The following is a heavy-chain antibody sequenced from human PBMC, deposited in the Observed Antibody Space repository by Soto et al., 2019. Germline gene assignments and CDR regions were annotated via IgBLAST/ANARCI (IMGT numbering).Heavy chain of an antibody. V-gene: IGHV3-15*01. D-gene: IGHD6-13*01. J-gene: IGHJ6*02. Sequence: WSLRLSCAASGFTFSNAWMSWVRQAPGKGLEWVGRIKSKTDGGTTDYAAPVKGRFTISRDDSKNTLYLQMNSLKTEDTAVYYCTTEAAADPYYYYGMDVWGQGTTVTVSS. CDR3: TTEAAADPYYYYGMDV. CDR2: IKSKTDGGTT. CDR1: GFTFSNAW.